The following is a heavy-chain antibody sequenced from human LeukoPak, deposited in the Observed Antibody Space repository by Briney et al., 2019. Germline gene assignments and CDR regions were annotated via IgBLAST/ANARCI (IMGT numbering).Heavy chain of an antibody. J-gene: IGHJ4*02. CDR3: ARGRRGAGYDLFDY. Sequence: ASVKVSCKASGHTFTGYYMHWVRQAPGQGLEWMGWINPNSGGTNYAQKFQGRVTMTRDTSISTAYMELSRLRSDDTAVYYCARGRRGAGYDLFDYWGQGTLVTVSS. D-gene: IGHD3-9*01. V-gene: IGHV1-2*02. CDR2: INPNSGGT. CDR1: GHTFTGYY.